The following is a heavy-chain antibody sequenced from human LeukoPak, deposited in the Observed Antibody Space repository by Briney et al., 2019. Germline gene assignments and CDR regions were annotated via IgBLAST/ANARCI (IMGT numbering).Heavy chain of an antibody. CDR3: AGVLGYCSGGSCYSPYIDY. CDR2: INPSGDNT. Sequence: ASVKVSCKASGYTFTNNFMHWVRQAPGQGLEWMGIINPSGDNTWYAQKFQGRVTMTRDMATSTDYMEVSSLRSEDTAVYYCAGVLGYCSGGSCYSPYIDYWGQGTLVTVSS. J-gene: IGHJ4*02. CDR1: GYTFTNNF. D-gene: IGHD2-15*01. V-gene: IGHV1-46*01.